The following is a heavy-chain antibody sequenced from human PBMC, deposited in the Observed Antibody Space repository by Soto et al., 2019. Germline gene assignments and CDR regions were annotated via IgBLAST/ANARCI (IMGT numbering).Heavy chain of an antibody. CDR3: ARDSSSGWYVGLDY. CDR2: IGTAGDT. J-gene: IGHJ4*02. V-gene: IGHV3-13*01. CDR1: GFTFSSYD. D-gene: IGHD6-19*01. Sequence: PGGSLRLSCAASGFTFSSYDMYWVRQATGKGLEWVSAIGTAGDTYYPGSVKGRFTISRENAKNSLYLQMNSLRAGDTAVYYCARDSSSGWYVGLDYWGQGTLVTVSS.